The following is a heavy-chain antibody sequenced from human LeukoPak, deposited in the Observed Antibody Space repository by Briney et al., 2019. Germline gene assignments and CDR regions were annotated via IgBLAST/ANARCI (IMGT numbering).Heavy chain of an antibody. D-gene: IGHD6-19*01. CDR2: ISGSGGST. CDR3: AKSIAVAGFPFDY. V-gene: IGHV3-23*01. CDR1: GFTFSSYA. Sequence: GGSLRLSCAASGFTFSSYATSWVRQAPGKGLEWVSAISGSGGSTYYADSVKGRFTISRDNSKNTLYLQMNSLRAEDTAVYYCAKSIAVAGFPFDYWGQGTLVTVSS. J-gene: IGHJ4*02.